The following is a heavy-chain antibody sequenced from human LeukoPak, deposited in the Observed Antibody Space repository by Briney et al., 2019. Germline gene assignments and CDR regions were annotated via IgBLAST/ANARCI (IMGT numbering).Heavy chain of an antibody. CDR3: ARHTYCLGGSCYVDN. Sequence: PSETLSLTCAVSGYSINSGYYWGWIRQPPGKGLEWIGSISQSWSTYYRASLKSRVTISMDTSKNQFYLKLRSVTAADTAVYYCARHTYCLGGSCYVDNWGQGTLVTVSS. D-gene: IGHD2-15*01. J-gene: IGHJ4*02. CDR1: GYSINSGYY. CDR2: ISQSWST. V-gene: IGHV4-38-2*01.